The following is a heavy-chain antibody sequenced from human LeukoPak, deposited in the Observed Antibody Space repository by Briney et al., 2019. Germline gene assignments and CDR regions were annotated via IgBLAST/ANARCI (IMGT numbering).Heavy chain of an antibody. V-gene: IGHV3-48*02. CDR3: ATFAQENY. J-gene: IGHJ4*02. CDR2: ISTSSSTI. CDR1: GFTFTSYS. Sequence: GGSLGLSCAASGFTFTSYSMTWVRQAPGKGLEWVSYISTSSSTIYYADSVKGRFTISRDNAKNSLYLQMNSLRDEDTAVYYCATFAQENYWGQGTLVTVSS.